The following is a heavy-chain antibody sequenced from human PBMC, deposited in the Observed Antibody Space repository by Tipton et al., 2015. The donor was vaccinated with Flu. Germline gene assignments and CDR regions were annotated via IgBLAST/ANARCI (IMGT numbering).Heavy chain of an antibody. D-gene: IGHD4-17*01. J-gene: IGHJ3*02. CDR1: GGSVSSGSYY. Sequence: LRLSCTVSGGSVSSGSYYWSWIRQPPGKGLEWIGYIYYSGSTNYNPSLKSRVTISVDTSKNQFSLKLSSVTAADTAVYYCARYDYGDHSAFDIWGQGTMVTVSS. V-gene: IGHV4-61*01. CDR2: IYYSGST. CDR3: ARYDYGDHSAFDI.